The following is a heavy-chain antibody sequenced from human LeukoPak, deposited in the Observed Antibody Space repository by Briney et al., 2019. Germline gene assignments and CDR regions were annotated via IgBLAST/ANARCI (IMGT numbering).Heavy chain of an antibody. D-gene: IGHD3-3*01. CDR3: ASWGYDFWSGYYKYYFDY. CDR1: GYTFTGYY. Sequence: ASMKVSCKASGYTFTGYYMHWVRQAPGQGLEWMGWINPNSGGTNYAQKFQGRVTMTRDTSISTAYMELSRLRSDDTAVYYCASWGYDFWSGYYKYYFDYWGQGTLVTVSS. V-gene: IGHV1-2*02. J-gene: IGHJ4*02. CDR2: INPNSGGT.